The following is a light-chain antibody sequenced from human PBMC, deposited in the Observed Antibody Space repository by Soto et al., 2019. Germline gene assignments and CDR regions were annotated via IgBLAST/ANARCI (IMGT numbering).Light chain of an antibody. V-gene: IGLV1-44*01. CDR2: NIN. J-gene: IGLJ3*02. CDR3: SSWDDSLNGVV. CDR1: RSNIGTTT. Sequence: SVLTQPPSASGAPGQRVTISCSGSRSNIGTTTVNWYQHVPGTAPKLLIYNINQRPSGVPDRFSGSRSGTSASLAISGLQSEDEADYYCSSWDDSLNGVVFGRGTKLTVL.